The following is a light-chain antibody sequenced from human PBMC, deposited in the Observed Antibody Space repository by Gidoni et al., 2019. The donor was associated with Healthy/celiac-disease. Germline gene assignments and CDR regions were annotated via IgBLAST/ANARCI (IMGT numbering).Light chain of an antibody. Sequence: EIVLTLSPGTLSLSPGERATLSCRASQSVSSNYLAWYQQKPGQAPRLLIYGASSRATGIPDRFSGSGSGKDFTLTISRLEPEDFAVYYCQQYGSSRTWTFGQGTKVEIK. CDR3: QQYGSSRTWT. CDR1: QSVSSNY. V-gene: IGKV3-20*01. J-gene: IGKJ1*01. CDR2: GAS.